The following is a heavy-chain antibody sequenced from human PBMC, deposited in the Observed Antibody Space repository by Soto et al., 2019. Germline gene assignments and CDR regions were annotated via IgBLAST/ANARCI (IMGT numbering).Heavy chain of an antibody. CDR3: ASLGVITLQ. CDR1: GGKSCRSA. Sequence: AAAGGKSCRSARCRVRQAPGKGLEWVSAISGSGGSTYYADSVKGRFTISRDNSKNTLYLQMNSLRAEDTAVYYCASLGVITLQWGQGTLVTVSS. CDR2: ISGSGGST. V-gene: IGHV3-23*01. D-gene: IGHD3-22*01. J-gene: IGHJ4*02.